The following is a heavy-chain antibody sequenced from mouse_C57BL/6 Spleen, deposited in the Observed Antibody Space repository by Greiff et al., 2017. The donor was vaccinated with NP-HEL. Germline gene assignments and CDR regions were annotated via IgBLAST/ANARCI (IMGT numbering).Heavy chain of an antibody. CDR1: GYAFSSSW. D-gene: IGHD1-1*01. CDR2: IYPGDGDT. Sequence: VQLQQSGPELVKPGASVKISCKASGYAFSSSWMNWVKQRPGKGLEWIGRIYPGDGDTNYNGKFKGKATLTADKSSSTAYMQLSSLTSEDSAVYFCARSLSLHYGSSLYYYAMDYWGQGTSVTVSS. J-gene: IGHJ4*01. V-gene: IGHV1-82*01. CDR3: ARSLSLHYGSSLYYYAMDY.